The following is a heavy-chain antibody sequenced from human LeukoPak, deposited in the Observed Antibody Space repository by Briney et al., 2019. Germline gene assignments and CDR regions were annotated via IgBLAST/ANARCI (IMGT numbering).Heavy chain of an antibody. V-gene: IGHV3-30*02. CDR3: AKDHYDILTGYMDFDY. CDR2: IRYDGSNK. D-gene: IGHD3-9*01. Sequence: AGGSLRLSCAASGFTFSSYGMHWVRQAPGKGLEWVAFIRYDGSNKYYADSVKGRFTISRDNSKNTLYLQMNSLRAEDTAVYYCAKDHYDILTGYMDFDYWGQGTLVTVSS. CDR1: GFTFSSYG. J-gene: IGHJ4*02.